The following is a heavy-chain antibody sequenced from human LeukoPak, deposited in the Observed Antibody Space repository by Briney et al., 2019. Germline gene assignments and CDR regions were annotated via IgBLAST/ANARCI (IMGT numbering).Heavy chain of an antibody. D-gene: IGHD3-22*01. Sequence: ASVKVSCKASGYTFTDYYIHWMRQAPGQGLEWMGWINPNSGGTNYAQKFQGRVTMTRDTSVSTVYMELSRLRSDDTAVYYCARGRGYYDSSGYDNWFDPWGQGTLVTVSS. CDR1: GYTFTDYY. CDR2: INPNSGGT. J-gene: IGHJ5*02. V-gene: IGHV1-2*02. CDR3: ARGRGYYDSSGYDNWFDP.